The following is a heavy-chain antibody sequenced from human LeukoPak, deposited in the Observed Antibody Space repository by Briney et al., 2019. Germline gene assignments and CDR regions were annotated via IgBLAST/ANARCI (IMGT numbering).Heavy chain of an antibody. J-gene: IGHJ4*02. Sequence: SETLSLTCTVSGGSISSGDYYRSWIRQPPGKGLEWIGYIYYSGSTYYNPSLKSRVTISVDTSKNQFSLKLSSVTAADTAVYYCARVGCSGGSCYSVHFDYWGQGTLVTVSS. V-gene: IGHV4-30-4*01. CDR3: ARVGCSGGSCYSVHFDY. D-gene: IGHD2-15*01. CDR1: GGSISSGDYY. CDR2: IYYSGST.